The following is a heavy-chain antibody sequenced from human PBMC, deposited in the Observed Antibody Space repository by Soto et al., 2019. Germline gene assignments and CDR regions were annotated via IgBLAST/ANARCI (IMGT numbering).Heavy chain of an antibody. CDR2: VSGSGGTT. V-gene: IGHV3-23*01. CDR1: GFTFNSYA. J-gene: IGHJ4*02. Sequence: EVHLLESGGALVQPGGSLKLSCAASGFTFNSYAMTWVRQAPGKGLEWVSGVSGSGGTTYYADSVKGRFTISRDNSQNTLYLQMDSLRAEDTAVYYCAKGLGGSGSYPLDFWGQGTLVTVSS. CDR3: AKGLGGSGSYPLDF. D-gene: IGHD3-10*01.